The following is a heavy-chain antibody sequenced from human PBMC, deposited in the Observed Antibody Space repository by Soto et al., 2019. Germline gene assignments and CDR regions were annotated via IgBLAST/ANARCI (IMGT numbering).Heavy chain of an antibody. J-gene: IGHJ4*02. Sequence: GGSLRLSCAASGFTFSSYVMNWVRLAPGKGLEWVSGISPSGGNTYYADSVKGRFTISRDNSKNTLYLQMNSLRAEDTAVYYFAKGSVGVCYHCPSHFASWGQGALVPVSS. CDR2: ISPSGGNT. V-gene: IGHV3-23*01. CDR3: AKGSVGVCYHCPSHFAS. CDR1: GFTFSSYV. D-gene: IGHD2-8*01.